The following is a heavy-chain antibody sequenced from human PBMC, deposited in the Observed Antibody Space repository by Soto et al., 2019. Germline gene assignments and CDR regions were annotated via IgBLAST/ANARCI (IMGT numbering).Heavy chain of an antibody. CDR2: MNPNSGNT. J-gene: IGHJ4*02. Sequence: QVQLVQSGAEVKKPGASVKVSCKASGYTFTSYDLNWVRQATGQGLEWMGWMNPNSGNTGYAQKFQGRVTMTRNTSISTAYMELSSLRSEDTAVYYCAREKDLNWTDDFWGQGTLVTVSS. CDR3: AREKDLNWTDDF. CDR1: GYTFTSYD. V-gene: IGHV1-8*01. D-gene: IGHD1-1*01.